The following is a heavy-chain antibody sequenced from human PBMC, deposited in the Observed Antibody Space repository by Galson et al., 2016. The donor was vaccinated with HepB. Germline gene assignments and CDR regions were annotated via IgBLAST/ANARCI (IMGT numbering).Heavy chain of an antibody. CDR1: GFTFRSYE. Sequence: SLRLSCAASGFTFRSYEMNWVRQAPGKGLEWLSYISSYGSTIYYADSVRGRFTISRDNAKNSLYLQMSSLRAEDTAVYYCEAVSSSSGEDFDFWGQGTLVTVSS. CDR2: ISSYGSTI. CDR3: EAVSSSSGEDFDF. V-gene: IGHV3-48*03. D-gene: IGHD6-6*01. J-gene: IGHJ4*02.